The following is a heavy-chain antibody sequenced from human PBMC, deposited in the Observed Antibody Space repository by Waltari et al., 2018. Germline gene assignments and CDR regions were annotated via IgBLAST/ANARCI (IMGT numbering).Heavy chain of an antibody. Sequence: QVQLVESGGGVVQPGRSLRLSCAASGFIFSTYAMHWARQAPVKGHEGVSVLTYDGSNTYYADSPKGQFAISRDNSNNTLYLQMNTLTPGDTAVYFCAGENRQWLAPEPYYFDYWGLGTLVTVTS. CDR1: GFIFSTYA. J-gene: IGHJ4*02. V-gene: IGHV3-30*09. CDR2: LTYDGSNT. CDR3: AGENRQWLAPEPYYFDY. D-gene: IGHD6-19*01.